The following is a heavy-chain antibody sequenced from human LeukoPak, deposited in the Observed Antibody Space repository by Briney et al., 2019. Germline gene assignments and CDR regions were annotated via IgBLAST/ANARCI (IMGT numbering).Heavy chain of an antibody. V-gene: IGHV4-59*01. J-gene: IGHJ4*02. CDR3: GYYYDSSGYYAN. D-gene: IGHD3-22*01. CDR1: DGSITNYD. Sequence: SETLSLTCTVSDGSITNYDWSWVRQPPGKGLEFIGHVHYSGTTNYNPSLRSRVTISIDTSKKHFFLKLKSVTAADTAVYYCGYYYDSSGYYANWGQGTLVTVSS. CDR2: VHYSGTT.